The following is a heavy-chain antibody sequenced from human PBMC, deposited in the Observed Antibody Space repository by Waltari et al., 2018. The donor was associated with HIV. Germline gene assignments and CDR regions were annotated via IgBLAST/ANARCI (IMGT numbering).Heavy chain of an antibody. J-gene: IGHJ4*02. CDR3: TRDLARYNWNDIPLDY. D-gene: IGHD1-20*01. CDR1: RLTFSSYW. V-gene: IGHV3-74*01. Sequence: EVQLVESGGGLVQPGGSLRLFCAASRLTFSSYWMHLVRQAPGKGLVWVSRISSDGTTTSYADSVKGRFTISRDNAKNTLYLQMNSLRAEDTAVYYCTRDLARYNWNDIPLDYWGQGALVTVSS. CDR2: ISSDGTTT.